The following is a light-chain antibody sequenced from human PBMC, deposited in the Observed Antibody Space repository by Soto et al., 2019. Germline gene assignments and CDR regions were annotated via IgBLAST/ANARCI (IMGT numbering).Light chain of an antibody. CDR3: QQYNSWPPGT. J-gene: IGKJ2*01. CDR2: DAS. V-gene: IGKV3-15*01. Sequence: DIVLTLSPAILSVSRGERATLSCRASQSLSRSLAWYQQKPGQAPRLLISDASTRATGIPARFSGSGSGTEFTLAISSLQSEDFALYYCQQYNSWPPGTFGQGNKVDSK. CDR1: QSLSRS.